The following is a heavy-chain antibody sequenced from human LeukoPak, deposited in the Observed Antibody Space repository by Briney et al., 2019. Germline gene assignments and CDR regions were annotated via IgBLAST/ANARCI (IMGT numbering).Heavy chain of an antibody. D-gene: IGHD1-26*01. CDR2: IYYSGST. CDR1: GGSFSSYY. V-gene: IGHV4-59*08. J-gene: IGHJ6*03. CDR3: ARRGMYSGSYYVPYYYYYMDV. Sequence: SETLSLTCAVYGGSFSSYYWSWIRQPPGKGLEWIGYIYYSGSTNYNPSLKSRVTISVDTSKNQFSLKLSSVTAADTAVYYCARRGMYSGSYYVPYYYYYMDVWGKGTTVTVSS.